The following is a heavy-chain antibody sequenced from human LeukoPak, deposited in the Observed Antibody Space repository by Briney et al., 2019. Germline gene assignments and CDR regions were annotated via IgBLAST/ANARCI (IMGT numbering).Heavy chain of an antibody. J-gene: IGHJ4*02. V-gene: IGHV3-48*02. Sequence: PGGSLRLSCAASGFTFSRYSMNWVRQAPGKGLEWVSYISRSGSTIYYADSVKGRFTISRDNAKNSLYLQMNSLRDEDTAVYYCARDTEHLYFVFDYWGQGTLVTVSS. CDR2: ISRSGSTI. D-gene: IGHD2-2*02. CDR1: GFTFSRYS. CDR3: ARDTEHLYFVFDY.